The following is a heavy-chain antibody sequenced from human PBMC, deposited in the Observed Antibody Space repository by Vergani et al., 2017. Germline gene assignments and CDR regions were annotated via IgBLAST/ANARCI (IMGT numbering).Heavy chain of an antibody. CDR3: SRARPYCTSGSCPAI. D-gene: IGHD2-15*01. J-gene: IGHJ4*02. CDR1: GESIRSGSHY. Sequence: QVKLQESGPGLLKPSQTLSLTCTVSGESIRSGSHYWSWIRQPAGTGPEWIGHIHTGGSTDLNPSFKSLVPISVDTSKSEFSLKLNSVTVADTAVYCCSRARPYCTSGSCPAIWGQGTLVTVSS. V-gene: IGHV4-61*02. CDR2: IHTGGST.